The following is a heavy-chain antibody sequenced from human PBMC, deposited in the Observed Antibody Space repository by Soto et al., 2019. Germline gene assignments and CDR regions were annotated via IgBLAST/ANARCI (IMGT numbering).Heavy chain of an antibody. D-gene: IGHD2-2*01. CDR1: GFTFSSYA. CDR3: AKDRNPQDIVVVPAAIPDAFDI. Sequence: GGSLRLSCAASGFTFSSYAMSWVRQAPGKGLEWVSAISGSGGSTYYADSVKGRFTISRDNSKNTLYLQMNSLRAEDTAVYYCAKDRNPQDIVVVPAAIPDAFDIWCQGTMVTVSS. CDR2: ISGSGGST. J-gene: IGHJ3*02. V-gene: IGHV3-23*01.